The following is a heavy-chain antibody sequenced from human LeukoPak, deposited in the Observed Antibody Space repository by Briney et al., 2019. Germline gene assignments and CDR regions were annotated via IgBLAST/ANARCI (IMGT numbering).Heavy chain of an antibody. D-gene: IGHD3-3*01. CDR1: GFTFSYYP. V-gene: IGHV3-30*04. CDR2: ISHDGNNQ. CDR3: ARDSRMIRFLERFHYYYYMDV. Sequence: PGGSLRLSCAASGFTFSYYPIHWVRQAPGKGLEWVAVISHDGNNQDYADSVKGRFTISRDNSKNMLYLQMNSLSAEDTAVYYCARDSRMIRFLERFHYYYYMDVWGKGTTVTVSS. J-gene: IGHJ6*03.